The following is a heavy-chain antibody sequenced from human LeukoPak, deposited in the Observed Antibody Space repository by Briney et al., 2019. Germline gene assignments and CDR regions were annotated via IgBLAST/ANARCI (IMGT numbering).Heavy chain of an antibody. CDR1: GGSFSGYY. Sequence: SETLSLTCAVYGGSFSGYYWSWIRQPPGKGLEWIGEINHSGSTYYNPSLKSRVTISVDTSKNQFSLKLSSVTAADTAVYYCARRSSLVGATGLDIWGQGTMVTVSS. V-gene: IGHV4-34*01. D-gene: IGHD1-26*01. CDR2: INHSGST. CDR3: ARRSSLVGATGLDI. J-gene: IGHJ3*02.